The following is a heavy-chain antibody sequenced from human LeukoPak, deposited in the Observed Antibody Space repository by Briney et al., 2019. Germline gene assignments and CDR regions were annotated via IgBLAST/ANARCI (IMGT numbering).Heavy chain of an antibody. D-gene: IGHD6-19*01. CDR1: GGSIRTSSYY. J-gene: IGHJ4*02. CDR2: IYLSGSI. Sequence: SETLSLTCTVSGGSIRTSSYYWGWIRQPPGKGLEWIGSIYLSGSISYNPSLKSRVTISVDTSKNQFSLKLSSVTAADTAVYYCAGTGIAVTWGQGTLVTVSS. CDR3: AGTGIAVT. V-gene: IGHV4-39*07.